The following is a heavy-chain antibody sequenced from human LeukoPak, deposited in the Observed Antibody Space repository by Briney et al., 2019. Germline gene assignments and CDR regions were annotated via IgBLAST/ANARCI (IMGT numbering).Heavy chain of an antibody. CDR2: IVVGSGDT. CDR1: GFTLSTSA. J-gene: IGHJ4*02. Sequence: GASVKVSCKASGFTLSTSAVQWVRQARGQRLEWIGWIVVGSGDTNYAQEFQERVNLSRDTSTSTAYMELNSLRSEDTAVYFCAGEDRAVAGSFDYWGQGSLVTVSS. V-gene: IGHV1-58*01. CDR3: AGEDRAVAGSFDY. D-gene: IGHD6-19*01.